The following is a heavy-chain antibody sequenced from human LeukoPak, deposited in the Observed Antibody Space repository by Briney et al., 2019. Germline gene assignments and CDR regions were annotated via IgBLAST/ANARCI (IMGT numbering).Heavy chain of an antibody. Sequence: SETLSLTCTVSGFSISSGYYWGWIRQPPGKGLDWIGSIHHSGSTYYNASLKSRVTIPVDTSKNQFSLKLSSVTAAGTAVYYCARDQGGNPIDYWGQGTLVTVSS. V-gene: IGHV4-38-2*02. CDR3: ARDQGGNPIDY. CDR1: GFSISSGYY. D-gene: IGHD4-23*01. CDR2: IHHSGST. J-gene: IGHJ4*02.